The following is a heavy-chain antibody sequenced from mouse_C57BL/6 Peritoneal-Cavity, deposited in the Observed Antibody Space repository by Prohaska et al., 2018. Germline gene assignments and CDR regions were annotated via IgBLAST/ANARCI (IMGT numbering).Heavy chain of an antibody. Sequence: EVKLLQSGGGLVQPGGSLKLSCAASGIDFSRYWMSWVRRAPVKGLVWIGESNPDISTINYAPSRKDKFIISRDNAKNTLYLQMSKVRSEDTALYNCARALYGRSYWYYDVWGTGTTVSVSS. CDR1: GIDFSRYW. CDR3: ARALYGRSYWYYDV. D-gene: IGHD1-1*01. J-gene: IGHJ1*03. V-gene: IGHV4-1*01. CDR2: SNPDISTI.